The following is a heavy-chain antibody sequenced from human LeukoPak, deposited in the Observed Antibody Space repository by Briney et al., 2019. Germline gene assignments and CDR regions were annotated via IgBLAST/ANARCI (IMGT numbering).Heavy chain of an antibody. CDR1: GGTFSSYA. Sequence: SVKVSCKASGGTFSSYAISWVRQAPGQGLEWMGGIIPIFGTANYAQKFQGRVTITADESTSTAYMELSSLRSGDTAVYYCARSTVDTAMVSPRSFDYWGQGTLVTVSS. V-gene: IGHV1-69*13. CDR2: IIPIFGTA. J-gene: IGHJ4*02. D-gene: IGHD5-18*01. CDR3: ARSTVDTAMVSPRSFDY.